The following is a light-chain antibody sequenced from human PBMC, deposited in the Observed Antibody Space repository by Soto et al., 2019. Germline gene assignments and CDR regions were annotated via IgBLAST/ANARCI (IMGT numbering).Light chain of an antibody. Sequence: QSALTQPASVSGSPGQSITISCTGTSSDVGSYNLVSWYQQHPGKAPKLMIYEGSKRPSGISGRFSASKSGLTASLTISGLQPEDEADYYCSSFTSNRIYVFGPGTKVT. CDR1: SSDVGSYNL. J-gene: IGLJ1*01. V-gene: IGLV2-14*02. CDR2: EGS. CDR3: SSFTSNRIYV.